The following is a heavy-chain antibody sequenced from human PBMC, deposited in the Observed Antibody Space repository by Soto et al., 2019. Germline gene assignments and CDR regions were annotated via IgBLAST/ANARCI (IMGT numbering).Heavy chain of an antibody. CDR1: GFTFSSYS. J-gene: IGHJ4*02. D-gene: IGHD3-3*01. CDR3: ARDPGYDHLYYFDY. V-gene: IGHV3-48*02. Sequence: PGGSLRLSCVASGFTFSSYSMNWVRQAPGKGLEWVSYISSSSSTIYYADSVKGRFTISRDNAKNSLYLQMNSLRDEDTAVYYCARDPGYDHLYYFDYWGQGTLVTVSS. CDR2: ISSSSSTI.